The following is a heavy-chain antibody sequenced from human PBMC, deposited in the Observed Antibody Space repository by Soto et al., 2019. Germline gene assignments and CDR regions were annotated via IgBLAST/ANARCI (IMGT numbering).Heavy chain of an antibody. CDR1: GFSVSSNY. CDR2: LYSGGSS. J-gene: IGHJ4*02. CDR3: ARWGFCGSGSCYFFDS. Sequence: EVQLEESGGGLLQPGESLLLSCVASGFSVSSNYMNWIRQAPGGGLACVLSLYSGGSSYYAVSVHVRFTISRDSSKKTVYLHMNSLRVDDTAVYYCARWGFCGSGSCYFFDSWGQGLLVTFS. D-gene: IGHD2-21*01. V-gene: IGHV3-53*01.